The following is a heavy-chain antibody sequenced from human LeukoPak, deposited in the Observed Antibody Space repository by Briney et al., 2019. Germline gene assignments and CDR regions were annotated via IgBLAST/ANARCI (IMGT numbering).Heavy chain of an antibody. Sequence: SETLSLTCTVSGGSISSYYWSWIRQPPGKGLEWIGYIYYSGSTDYNPSLESRVTISVDTSKNQFSLKLSSVTAADTAVYYCARQDYVWGSYSYFDYLGQGTLVTVSS. D-gene: IGHD3-16*01. CDR2: IYYSGST. V-gene: IGHV4-59*08. CDR3: ARQDYVWGSYSYFDY. J-gene: IGHJ4*02. CDR1: GGSISSYY.